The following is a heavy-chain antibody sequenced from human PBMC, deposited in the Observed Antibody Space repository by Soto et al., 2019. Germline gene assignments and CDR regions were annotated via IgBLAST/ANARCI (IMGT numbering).Heavy chain of an antibody. J-gene: IGHJ4*02. Sequence: SETKSLTRTVSGGTIRGYYWSWIRKHQGKGREWIGYISYSGSTNYNPSLRSRVTISVDTSKNQFSLKLTSVTAADTAVYYCARHTLDYGDEAIDYWGQGALVTVSS. D-gene: IGHD4-17*01. CDR1: GGTIRGYY. V-gene: IGHV4-59*08. CDR3: ARHTLDYGDEAIDY. CDR2: ISYSGST.